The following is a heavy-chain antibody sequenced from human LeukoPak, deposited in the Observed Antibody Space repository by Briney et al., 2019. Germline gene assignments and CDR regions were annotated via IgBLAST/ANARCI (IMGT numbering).Heavy chain of an antibody. Sequence: PGGSLRLSCAASRFTFSSSAMSWVRQAPGKGLEWVSTISGSGGSTYSTDSVKGRFTISRDNSKSTLYLQMNSLRAEDTAVYYCAKKMSITAASQVDYWGQGTLVTVSS. CDR3: AKKMSITAASQVDY. J-gene: IGHJ4*02. D-gene: IGHD1-20*01. CDR1: RFTFSSSA. V-gene: IGHV3-23*01. CDR2: ISGSGGST.